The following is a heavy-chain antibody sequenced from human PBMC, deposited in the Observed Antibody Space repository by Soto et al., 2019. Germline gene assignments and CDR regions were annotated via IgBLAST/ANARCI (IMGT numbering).Heavy chain of an antibody. CDR2: VYHTGTT. CDR1: VGSISSYF. CDR3: ARDLAAVTRAFDD. D-gene: IGHD6-13*01. J-gene: IGHJ4*02. Sequence: TETLSLACTVSVGSISSYFYIWVRQPPGKGLEWTGSVYHTGTTDYNPSLKSRVTISVDTSKTQFSLNLRSVTAADTAVYYCARDLAAVTRAFDDWGRGTMVTVSS. V-gene: IGHV4-59*01.